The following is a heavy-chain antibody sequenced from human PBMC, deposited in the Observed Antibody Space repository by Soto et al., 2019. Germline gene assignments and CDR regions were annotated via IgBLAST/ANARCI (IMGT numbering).Heavy chain of an antibody. J-gene: IGHJ3*02. D-gene: IGHD6-6*01. CDR1: GYTFTSYG. V-gene: IGHV1-18*04. CDR2: ISAYNGNT. CDR3: ARDPAIAARPSDDAFDI. Sequence: ASVKVSCKASGYTFTSYGISWVRQAPGQGLEWMGWISAYNGNTNYAQKLQGRVTMTTDTSTSTAYMELRSLRSDDTAVYYCARDPAIAARPSDDAFDIWGQGTMVT.